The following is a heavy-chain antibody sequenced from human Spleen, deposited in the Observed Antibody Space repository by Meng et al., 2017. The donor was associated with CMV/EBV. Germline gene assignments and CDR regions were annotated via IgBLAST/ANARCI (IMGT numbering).Heavy chain of an antibody. D-gene: IGHD3-3*01. CDR2: ISPHNGNT. CDR3: ARGRQEYSIFGVAILVDY. J-gene: IGHJ4*02. CDR1: GYTFISYA. V-gene: IGHV1-18*01. Sequence: ASVKVSCKTSGYTFISYAIGWVRQAPGQGLEWMGWISPHNGNTNYAQKFQGRVTMTTETSTNTAYMDLESLTSDDTAVYYCARGRQEYSIFGVAILVDYWGQGALVTVSS.